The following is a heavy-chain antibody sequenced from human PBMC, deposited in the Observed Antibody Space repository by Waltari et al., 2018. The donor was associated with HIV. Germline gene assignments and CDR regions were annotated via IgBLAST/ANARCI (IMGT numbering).Heavy chain of an antibody. CDR3: ARGKECGGGTCDGYHYYGMDV. J-gene: IGHJ6*02. Sequence: EVQLVESGGGLVQPGGSLRLSCAASGFTFTTSWVHWVRQAPGTGLVWVSRINPDGTDTRYADSVTGRFTISRVNAKNTVYRQVNSLRGEDTSVYYCARGKECGGGTCDGYHYYGMDVWGQGTTGTVSS. CDR2: INPDGTDT. V-gene: IGHV3-74*01. CDR1: GFTFTTSW. D-gene: IGHD2-15*01.